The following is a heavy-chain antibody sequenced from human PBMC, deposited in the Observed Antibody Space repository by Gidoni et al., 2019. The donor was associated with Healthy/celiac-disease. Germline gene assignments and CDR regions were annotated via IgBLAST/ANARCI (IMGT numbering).Heavy chain of an antibody. D-gene: IGHD1-20*01. CDR1: GGSISSRSYS. Sequence: QLQLQESGPGLAKPAEALSRTCPASGGSISSRSYSWGWLRQPPGKGLEWIGIIYDSGSTYYNPSLKSRVTISVATSKNQSSLKLSLATAAATAVYYSARHFNWNDVWSWFDPWGQGTLVTVSS. CDR2: IYDSGST. V-gene: IGHV4-39*01. CDR3: ARHFNWNDVWSWFDP. J-gene: IGHJ5*02.